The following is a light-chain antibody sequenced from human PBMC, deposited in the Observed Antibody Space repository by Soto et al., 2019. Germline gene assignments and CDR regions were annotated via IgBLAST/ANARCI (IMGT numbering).Light chain of an antibody. J-gene: IGLJ1*01. CDR2: EVS. CDR3: CSYAGSSTFSYV. V-gene: IGLV2-23*02. CDR1: SSDVRSYNL. Sequence: QSALTQPASVSGSPGQSITISCTGTSSDVRSYNLVSWYQQHPGKAPKLMIYEVSKRPSGVSNRFSGSKSGNTASLTISGLQAEDEADYYCCSYAGSSTFSYVFGTGTKLTVL.